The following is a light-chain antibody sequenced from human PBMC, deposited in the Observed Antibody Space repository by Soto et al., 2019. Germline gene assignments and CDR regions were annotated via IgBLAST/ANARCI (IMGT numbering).Light chain of an antibody. CDR1: QSVSSY. Sequence: EIVLTQSPATLSLSPGERATLSCRASQSVSSYLAWYQQKPGQAPRLLIYDASNRATGGPARFSGSGSGTDVTLTISSREPEEFAVYYCQQRSNWPPYTFGQGTKLEIK. CDR2: DAS. CDR3: QQRSNWPPYT. J-gene: IGKJ2*01. V-gene: IGKV3-11*01.